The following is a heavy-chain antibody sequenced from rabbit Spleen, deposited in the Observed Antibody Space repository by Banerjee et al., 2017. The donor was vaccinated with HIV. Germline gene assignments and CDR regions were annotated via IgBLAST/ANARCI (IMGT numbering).Heavy chain of an antibody. V-gene: IGHV1S45*01. CDR3: ARDTGSSFSSYGMDL. Sequence: QEQLEETGGGLVQPGGSLTLSCKASGFDFSGDYMSWVRQAPGKGLEWIGCIGTGSGTTYYASWAKGRFTISKTSSTTVTLQMTSLTAADTATYFCARDTGSSFSSYGMDLWGQGTLVTVS. D-gene: IGHD8-1*01. CDR2: IGTGSGTT. J-gene: IGHJ6*01. CDR1: GFDFSGDY.